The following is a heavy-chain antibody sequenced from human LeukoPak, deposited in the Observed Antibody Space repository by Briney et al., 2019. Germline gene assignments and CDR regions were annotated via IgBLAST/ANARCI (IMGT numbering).Heavy chain of an antibody. CDR2: INHSGST. V-gene: IGHV4-39*07. CDR3: ARMGGY. J-gene: IGHJ4*02. Sequence: SETLSLTCTVSGGSISSSSYYWGWIRQPPGKGLEWIGEINHSGSTNYNPSLKSRVTISVDTSKNQFSLKLSPVTAADTAVYYCARMGGYWGQGTLVTVSS. CDR1: GGSISSSSYY. D-gene: IGHD1-26*01.